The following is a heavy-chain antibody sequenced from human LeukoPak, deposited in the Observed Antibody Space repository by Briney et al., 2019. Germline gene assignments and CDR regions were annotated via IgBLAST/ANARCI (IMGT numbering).Heavy chain of an antibody. D-gene: IGHD6-13*01. CDR3: AKQSAGSAAWYSLHYDF. V-gene: IGHV3-30-3*02. CDR2: ISYDGSNK. J-gene: IGHJ4*02. CDR1: GFTFSSYA. Sequence: GRSLRLSCAASGFTFSSYAMHWVRQAPGKGLEWVAVISYDGSNKYYADSVKGRFTISRDNSKNTLYLQMDGLRAEDTAVYFCAKQSAGSAAWYSLHYDFWGQGTLVTVSS.